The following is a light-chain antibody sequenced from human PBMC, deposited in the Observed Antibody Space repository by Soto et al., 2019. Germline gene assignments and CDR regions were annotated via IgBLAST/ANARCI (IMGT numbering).Light chain of an antibody. J-gene: IGLJ3*02. CDR1: SSNIGTNT. Sequence: QSVLTQPPSASGTPGQRVTISCSGSSSNIGTNTVNWYQQFPGTAPELLIYSNDQRPSGVHDRFSGSKSVTSASLAIGGLQSDDEAEYYCAVWDGSLNGWVFGGGTKLTV. V-gene: IGLV1-44*01. CDR3: AVWDGSLNGWV. CDR2: SND.